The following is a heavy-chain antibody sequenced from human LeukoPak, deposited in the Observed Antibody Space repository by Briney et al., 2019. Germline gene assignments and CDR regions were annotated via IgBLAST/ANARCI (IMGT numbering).Heavy chain of an antibody. CDR1: GYDFPGYY. CDR3: AGGLAVAGLPPPYAYYKVV. CDR2: TNPDTRAT. J-gene: IGHJ6*03. D-gene: IGHD6-19*01. V-gene: IGHV1-2*02. Sequence: ASVKVSCKASGYDFPGYYMHWVRQAPGQGLEWMGWTNPDTRATKYAQKFQGRVTMTRDASSTTSYMVLSSLNSDDTAVYFCAGGLAVAGLPPPYAYYKVVWGKGTTVIVSS.